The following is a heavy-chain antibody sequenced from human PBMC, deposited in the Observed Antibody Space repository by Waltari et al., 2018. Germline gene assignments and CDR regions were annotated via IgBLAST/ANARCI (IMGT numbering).Heavy chain of an antibody. CDR2: IYYSGST. Sequence: QLQLQESGPGLVKPSETLSLTCTVSGGSISSSSYYWGWIRQPPGKGLAWIGSIYYSGSTYYNPSLKSRVTISVDTSKNQFSLKLSSVTAADTAVYYCARGSGEGNYYDSSGYYYGGWFDPWGQGTLVTVSS. CDR1: GGSISSSSYY. D-gene: IGHD3-22*01. CDR3: ARGSGEGNYYDSSGYYYGGWFDP. J-gene: IGHJ5*02. V-gene: IGHV4-39*07.